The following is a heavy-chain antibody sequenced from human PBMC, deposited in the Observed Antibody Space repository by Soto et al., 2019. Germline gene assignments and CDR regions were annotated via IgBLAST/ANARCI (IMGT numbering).Heavy chain of an antibody. CDR3: ASHRRDYGGNSLFDY. CDR2: IYHSGST. CDR1: GGSISSGGYS. Sequence: QLQLQESGSGLVKPSQTLSLTCAVSGGSISSGGYSWSWIRQPPGKGLEWIGYIYHSGSTYYNPSPKSRVTRSVDRSKNQFSLKLSSVTAADTAVYYCASHRRDYGGNSLFDYWGQGTLVTVSS. V-gene: IGHV4-30-2*01. D-gene: IGHD4-17*01. J-gene: IGHJ4*02.